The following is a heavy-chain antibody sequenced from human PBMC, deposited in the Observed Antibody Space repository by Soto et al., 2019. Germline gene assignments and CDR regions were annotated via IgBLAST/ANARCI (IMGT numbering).Heavy chain of an antibody. V-gene: IGHV5-51*01. CDR2: IYPGDSDT. J-gene: IGHJ6*02. CDR1: GYSFTSYW. Sequence: GESLKISCKGSGYSFTSYWIGWVRQMPGKGLEWMGIIYPGDSDTRYSPSFQGQVTISADKSISTAYLQWSSLKASDTAMYYCARRFDYSNYYYYYGMDVWGQGTTVTVSS. D-gene: IGHD4-4*01. CDR3: ARRFDYSNYYYYYGMDV.